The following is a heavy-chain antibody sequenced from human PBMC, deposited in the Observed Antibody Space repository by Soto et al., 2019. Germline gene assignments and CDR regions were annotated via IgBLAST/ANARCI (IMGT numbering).Heavy chain of an antibody. CDR3: ARDTGDGTFDF. V-gene: IGHV1-3*01. CDR1: GYTFSSYA. Sequence: QVHLVQSGAEVRKPGASVKVSCKASGYTFSSYAMHWVRQAPGQRLEWMGWINAGYGNTKSSQKFQDRVTISRDTSASTADMELTSPRSEDTAVYYCARDTGDGTFDFWGQGTLVTVSS. CDR2: INAGYGNT. D-gene: IGHD7-27*01. J-gene: IGHJ4*02.